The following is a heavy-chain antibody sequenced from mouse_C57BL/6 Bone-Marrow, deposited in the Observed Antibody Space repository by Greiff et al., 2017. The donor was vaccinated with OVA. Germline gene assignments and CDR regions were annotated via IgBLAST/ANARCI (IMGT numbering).Heavy chain of an antibody. D-gene: IGHD2-14*01. CDR2: IHPNSGST. CDR3: ARRGIYYRLENAMDY. Sequence: QVQLQQPGAELVKPGASVKLSCKASGYTFTSYWMHWVKQRPGQGLEWIGMIHPNSGSTNYNEKFKSKATLTVDKSSSTAYMQLSGLTSEDSAVYYCARRGIYYRLENAMDYWGQGTSGTVSS. CDR1: GYTFTSYW. V-gene: IGHV1-64*01. J-gene: IGHJ4*01.